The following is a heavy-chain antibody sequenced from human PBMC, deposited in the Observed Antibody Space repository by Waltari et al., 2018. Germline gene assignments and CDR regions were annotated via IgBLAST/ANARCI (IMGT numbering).Heavy chain of an antibody. Sequence: EVQLLESGGGLVQPGGSLRLSCAASGLPFSSYAMRWVRQAPGKGLEWVSVIYSGGSTYYADSVKGRFTISRDNSKNTLYLQMNSLRAEDTAVYYCAKGVLLPTYYFDYWGQGTLVTVSS. CDR3: AKGVLLPTYYFDY. D-gene: IGHD2-15*01. V-gene: IGHV3-23*03. J-gene: IGHJ4*02. CDR1: GLPFSSYA. CDR2: IYSGGST.